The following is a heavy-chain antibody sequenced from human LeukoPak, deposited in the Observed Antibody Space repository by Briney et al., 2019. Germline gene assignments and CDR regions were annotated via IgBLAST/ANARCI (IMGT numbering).Heavy chain of an antibody. CDR3: ARELFYDSSGYYFSFDY. D-gene: IGHD3-22*01. CDR2: IYTSGST. Sequence: SETLSLTCTVSGGSISSGSYYWSWIRQPAGKGLEWIGRIYTSGSTNYNPSLKSRVTISVDTSKNQFSLKLSSVTAADTAVYYCARELFYDSSGYYFSFDYWGQGTLVTVSS. J-gene: IGHJ4*02. CDR1: GGSISSGSYY. V-gene: IGHV4-61*02.